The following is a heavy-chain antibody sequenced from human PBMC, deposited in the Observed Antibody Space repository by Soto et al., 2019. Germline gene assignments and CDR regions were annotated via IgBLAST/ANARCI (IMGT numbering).Heavy chain of an antibody. J-gene: IGHJ5*02. Sequence: SETLSLTCTVSGGSISSSSYYWGWIRQPPGKGLEWIGSIYYSGSTYYNPSLKSRVTISVDTSKNQFSLKLSSVTAADTAVYYCARQRSIGYSSSWYESLVWFDPWGQGTLVTSPQ. D-gene: IGHD6-13*01. CDR2: IYYSGST. CDR3: ARQRSIGYSSSWYESLVWFDP. CDR1: GGSISSSSYY. V-gene: IGHV4-39*01.